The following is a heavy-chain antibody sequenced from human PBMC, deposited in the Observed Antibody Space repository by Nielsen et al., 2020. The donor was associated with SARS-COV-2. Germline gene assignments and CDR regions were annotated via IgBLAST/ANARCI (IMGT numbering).Heavy chain of an antibody. D-gene: IGHD4-17*01. CDR1: GFTFSSYA. CDR3: AKDSYVYGDYLDS. CDR2: ISGSGGST. J-gene: IGHJ4*02. Sequence: GESRRISCAASGFTFSSYAMSWVRQAPGKGLEWVSAISGSGGSTYYADSVKGRFTIPRDNSKNTLSLQMHTLRAEDTAIYYCAKDSYVYGDYLDSWGQGTLVPVSS. V-gene: IGHV3-23*01.